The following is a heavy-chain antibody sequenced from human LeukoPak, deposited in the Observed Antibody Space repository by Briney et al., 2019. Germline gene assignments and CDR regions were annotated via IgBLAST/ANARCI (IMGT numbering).Heavy chain of an antibody. CDR1: GFTFSSYA. CDR3: AKGGDRQWLVYYFDY. Sequence: PGGSLRLSCAASGFTFSSYAMSWVRQAPGKGLEWVSAISGSGGSTYYADSVKGRFTISRDNSKNTLYLQMNSLRAEDTAVYYCAKGGDRQWLVYYFDYWGQGTLVTVSS. J-gene: IGHJ4*02. D-gene: IGHD6-19*01. CDR2: ISGSGGST. V-gene: IGHV3-23*01.